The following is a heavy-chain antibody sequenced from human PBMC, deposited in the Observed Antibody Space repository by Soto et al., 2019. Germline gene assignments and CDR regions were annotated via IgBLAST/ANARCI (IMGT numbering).Heavy chain of an antibody. CDR1: SDSISNYY. Sequence: PSETLSLTCTVSSDSISNYYCSWFRQPPGKGLEWIGYMHYNGYTNYNPSLKSRVTISVDTSKNQFSLKLSSVTAADTAVYYCATQEVGGSYVYTFDPWGQGTLVTVSS. J-gene: IGHJ5*02. V-gene: IGHV4-59*08. D-gene: IGHD1-26*01. CDR2: MHYNGYT. CDR3: ATQEVGGSYVYTFDP.